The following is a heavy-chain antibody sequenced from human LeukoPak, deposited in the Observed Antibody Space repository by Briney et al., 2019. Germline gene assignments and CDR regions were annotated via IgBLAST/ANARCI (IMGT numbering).Heavy chain of an antibody. CDR1: GGFISSGGYY. CDR2: IYYSGST. V-gene: IGHV4-31*03. Sequence: PSETLSLTCTVSGGFISSGGYYWSWIRQHPGKGLEWIGYIYYSGSTYYNPSLKSRVTISVDTSKNQFSLKLSSVTAADTAVYYCARAGYSYGHIDYWGQGTLVTVSS. J-gene: IGHJ4*02. D-gene: IGHD5-18*01. CDR3: ARAGYSYGHIDY.